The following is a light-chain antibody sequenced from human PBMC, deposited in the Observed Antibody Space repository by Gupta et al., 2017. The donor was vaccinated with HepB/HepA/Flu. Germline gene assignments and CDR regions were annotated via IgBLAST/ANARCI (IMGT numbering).Light chain of an antibody. CDR1: TSNIGAGYD. V-gene: IGLV1-40*01. J-gene: IGLJ1*01. CDR3: QSFDGSLSAYV. CDR2: GNS. Sequence: QSVLTQPPLLSGAPGQRVTISCTGSTSNIGAGYDVHWYQQLPGPAPKLLISGNSKRPAGVPDRVSAFRSGTTASLAISELRDEDEADYSCQSFDGSLSAYVFGTGTQVTVL.